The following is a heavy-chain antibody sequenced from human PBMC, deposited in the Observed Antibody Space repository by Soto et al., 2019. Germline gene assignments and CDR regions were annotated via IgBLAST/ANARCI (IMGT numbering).Heavy chain of an antibody. V-gene: IGHV1-69*13. CDR1: GGTFSSYA. Sequence: SVKVSCKASGGTFSSYAISWVRQAPGQGLEWMGGIIPIFGTANYAQKFQGRVTITADESTSTACMELSSLRSEDTAVYYCANRTSVGIPGYFDYWGQGTLVTVS. CDR3: ANRTSVGIPGYFDY. CDR2: IIPIFGTA. J-gene: IGHJ4*02. D-gene: IGHD1-1*01.